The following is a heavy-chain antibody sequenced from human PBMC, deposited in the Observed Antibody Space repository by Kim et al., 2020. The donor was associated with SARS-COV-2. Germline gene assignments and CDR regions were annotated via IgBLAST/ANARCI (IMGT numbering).Heavy chain of an antibody. CDR3: AREGSGSYNWLDP. D-gene: IGHD3-10*01. J-gene: IGHJ5*02. Sequence: FSKNFQGRVTITRDTSATTAYMELSSLTSEDTAVYYCAREGSGSYNWLDPWGQGTLVTVSS. V-gene: IGHV1-3*01.